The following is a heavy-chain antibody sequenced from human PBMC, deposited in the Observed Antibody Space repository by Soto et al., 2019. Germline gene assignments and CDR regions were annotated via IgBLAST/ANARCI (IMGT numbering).Heavy chain of an antibody. D-gene: IGHD1-1*01. CDR3: ARDPGRRFDY. CDR1: GFTFRSYW. CDR2: IKQGGSED. J-gene: IGHJ4*02. V-gene: IGHV3-7*03. Sequence: EVHLVESGGGLVQPGGSLRLSCATSGFTFRSYWMTWVRQAPGKGLEWVASIKQGGSEDHYVDSVKGRFTISRDNAENSLYLQMNSLKVDDTAVYYCARDPGRRFDYWGPGTLVTVSS.